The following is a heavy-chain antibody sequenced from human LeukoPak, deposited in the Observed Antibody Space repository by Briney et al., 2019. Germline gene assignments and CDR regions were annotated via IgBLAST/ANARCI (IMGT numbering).Heavy chain of an antibody. J-gene: IGHJ4*02. Sequence: PSETLSFTCTVSGGSISDSYYWGWIRQPPGKGLEWIGSIYNSGGPHYNPSLNSRVTISIDTSRNRFSLKLRSVTAADTAVYYCANYIAGSMRDYWGQGTLVTVSS. CDR2: IYNSGGP. V-gene: IGHV4-39*01. CDR3: ANYIAGSMRDY. CDR1: GGSISDSYY. D-gene: IGHD4-11*01.